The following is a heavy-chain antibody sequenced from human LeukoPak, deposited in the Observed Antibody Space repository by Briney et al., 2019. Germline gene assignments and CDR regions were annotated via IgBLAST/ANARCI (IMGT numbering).Heavy chain of an antibody. CDR1: GGTFSSYT. V-gene: IGHV1-69*05. CDR3: ARERPPGDSSNWFLEGYFDI. CDR2: IIPIFGTA. J-gene: IGHJ4*02. D-gene: IGHD6-13*01. Sequence: SVKVSCKASGGTFSSYTITWVRQAPGQGLEWMGRIIPIFGTANYAQKFQGRVTITTDESTSTAYMELSTLRSDDTAVYYCARERPPGDSSNWFLEGYFDIWGQGTLVTVSS.